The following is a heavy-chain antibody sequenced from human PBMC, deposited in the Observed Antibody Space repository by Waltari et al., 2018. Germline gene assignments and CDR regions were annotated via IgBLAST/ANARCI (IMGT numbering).Heavy chain of an antibody. CDR1: GGSISSSSYY. Sequence: QLQLQESGPGLVKPSETLSLTCTVSGGSISSSSYYWGWIRQPPGKGLGWIGSIYYIGSTYYNPSLKSRVTISVDTSKNQFSLKLSSVTAADTAVYYCARPGHTLDYYYYMDVWGKGTTVTVSS. CDR3: ARPGHTLDYYYYMDV. V-gene: IGHV4-39*01. J-gene: IGHJ6*03. CDR2: IYYIGST.